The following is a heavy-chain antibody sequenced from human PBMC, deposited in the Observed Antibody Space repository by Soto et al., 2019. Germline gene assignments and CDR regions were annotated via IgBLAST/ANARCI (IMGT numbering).Heavy chain of an antibody. D-gene: IGHD2-2*01. CDR1: GFTFSSYA. CDR3: ARDLSWSLVVPAAMTEPALNYYYGMDV. V-gene: IGHV3-30-3*01. J-gene: IGHJ6*02. Sequence: QVQLVESGGGVVQPGRSLRLSCAASGFTFSSYAMHWVRQAPGKGLEWVAVISYDGSNKYYADSVKGRFTISRDNSKNTLYLQMNSLRAEDTAVYYCARDLSWSLVVPAAMTEPALNYYYGMDVWGQGTTVTVSS. CDR2: ISYDGSNK.